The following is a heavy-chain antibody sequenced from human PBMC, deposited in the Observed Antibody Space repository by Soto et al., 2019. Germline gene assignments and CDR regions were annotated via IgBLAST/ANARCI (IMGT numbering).Heavy chain of an antibody. CDR2: IWYDGSGQ. Sequence: QEQLVESGGGVVQPGMSLRLSCEGSGFTFRRHGMHWVRQSPGKGREWLAVIWYDGSGQYYADSVKGRFPISRDNSKNMLYLQLTALTVEDTAVYYCARWSNHKVVDPWGQGTMVTVS. CDR1: GFTFRRHG. D-gene: IGHD2-8*02. V-gene: IGHV3-33*03. CDR3: ARWSNHKVVDP. J-gene: IGHJ5*02.